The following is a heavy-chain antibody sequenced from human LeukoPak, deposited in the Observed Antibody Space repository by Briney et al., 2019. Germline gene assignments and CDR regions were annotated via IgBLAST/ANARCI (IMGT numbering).Heavy chain of an antibody. CDR3: AHNSIAAAGIQHFDY. Sequence: SGPTLVKPTQTLTLTCTFSGFSLSTSGVGVGWIRQPPGKALEWLALIYWNDDKRYSPSLKSRLTITKDTSKSQVVLTMTNMDPVDTATCYCAHNSIAAAGIQHFDYWGQGTLVTVSS. J-gene: IGHJ4*02. CDR2: IYWNDDK. V-gene: IGHV2-5*01. CDR1: GFSLSTSGVG. D-gene: IGHD6-13*01.